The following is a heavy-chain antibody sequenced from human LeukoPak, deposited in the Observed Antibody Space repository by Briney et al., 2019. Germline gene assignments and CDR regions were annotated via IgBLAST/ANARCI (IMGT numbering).Heavy chain of an antibody. J-gene: IGHJ6*03. V-gene: IGHV1-69*06. CDR2: IIPIFGTA. CDR1: GGTFSSYA. CDR3: ARDGGYSNYVYYYYMDV. Sequence: SVKVSCKASGGTFSSYAISWVRQAPGQGLEWMGGIIPIFGTANYAQKFQGRVTITADKSTSTAYMELSSLRSEDTAVYYCARDGGYSNYVYYYYMDVWGKGTTVTVSS. D-gene: IGHD4-11*01.